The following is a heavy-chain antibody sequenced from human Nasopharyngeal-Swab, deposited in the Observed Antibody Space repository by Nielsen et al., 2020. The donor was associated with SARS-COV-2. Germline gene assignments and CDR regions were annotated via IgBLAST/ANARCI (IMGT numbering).Heavy chain of an antibody. Sequence: ASVKVSCKASGYTFTSYAMHWVRQAPGQRLEWMGWINAGNGNTKYSQKFQGRVTITRDTSASTAYMELSSLRSEDTAVYYCARVVDYGDYVVYDYWGQGTLVTVSS. CDR1: GYTFTSYA. CDR3: ARVVDYGDYVVYDY. CDR2: INAGNGNT. D-gene: IGHD4-17*01. J-gene: IGHJ4*02. V-gene: IGHV1-3*01.